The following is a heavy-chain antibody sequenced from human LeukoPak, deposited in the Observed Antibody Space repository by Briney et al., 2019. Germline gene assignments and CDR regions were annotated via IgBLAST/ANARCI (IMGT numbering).Heavy chain of an antibody. CDR2: INPSGGST. D-gene: IGHD5-12*01. J-gene: IGHJ3*02. Sequence: ASVKVSCKASGYIFTSYSIHWVRQAPGQGLEWMGVINPSGGSTRYAQKFQGRVTMTRDMSTSTVYMELSSLRFEDTAVYYCANQEWLRFNLNAFDIWGQGTMVTVSS. CDR3: ANQEWLRFNLNAFDI. V-gene: IGHV1-46*01. CDR1: GYIFTSYS.